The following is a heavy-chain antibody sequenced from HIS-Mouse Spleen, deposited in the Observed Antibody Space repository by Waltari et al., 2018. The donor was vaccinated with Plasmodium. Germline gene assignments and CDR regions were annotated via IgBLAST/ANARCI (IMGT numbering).Heavy chain of an antibody. Sequence: QVQLVESGGGVVQPGRSLRLSCAASGFTFSSYAMPWVRQAPGKGLEWVAVISYDGSNKYYADSVKGRFTISRDNSKNTLYLQMNSLRAEDTAVYYCARDGAYSGYDSWFDPWGQGTLVTVSS. CDR2: ISYDGSNK. J-gene: IGHJ5*02. D-gene: IGHD5-12*01. CDR1: GFTFSSYA. V-gene: IGHV3-30-3*01. CDR3: ARDGAYSGYDSWFDP.